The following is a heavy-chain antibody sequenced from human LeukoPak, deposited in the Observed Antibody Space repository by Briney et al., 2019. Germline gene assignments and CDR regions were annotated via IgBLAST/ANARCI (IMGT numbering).Heavy chain of an antibody. Sequence: SQTLSLTCTVSGGSISSGSYYWSWIRQPAGKGLEWIGRIYTSGSTNYNPSLKSRVTISVDTSKNQFSLKLSSVTAADTAVYYCARVYCGGDCYYDAFDIWGQGTMVTVSS. CDR1: GGSISSGSYY. CDR2: IYTSGST. CDR3: ARVYCGGDCYYDAFDI. V-gene: IGHV4-61*02. D-gene: IGHD2-21*02. J-gene: IGHJ3*02.